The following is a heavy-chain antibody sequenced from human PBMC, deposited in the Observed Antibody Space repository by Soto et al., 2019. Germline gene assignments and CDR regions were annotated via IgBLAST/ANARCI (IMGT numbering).Heavy chain of an antibody. CDR3: AKGLGGSCYSALDC. J-gene: IGHJ4*02. D-gene: IGHD2-15*01. CDR1: GFTFSSCA. V-gene: IGHV3-23*01. CDR2: ISGGGGGP. Sequence: EVQLLESGGGLVQPGGSLRLSCTASGFTFSSCAMSWVRQAPGKGLEWVSSISGGGGGPYYADAVKGRFTISRDSSKNTLYLQMNSLRAEDTALYYSAKGLGGSCYSALDCWGQGTLVTVSS.